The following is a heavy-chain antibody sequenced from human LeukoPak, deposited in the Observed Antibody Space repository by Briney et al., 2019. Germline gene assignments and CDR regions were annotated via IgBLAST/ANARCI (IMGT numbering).Heavy chain of an antibody. CDR2: IYYSGST. J-gene: IGHJ5*02. V-gene: IGHV4-30-4*08. CDR3: ARGSGYCSSTSCSGFDP. CDR1: GGSISSGDYY. Sequence: PSETLSLTCTVSGGSISSGDYYWSWIRQPPGKGLEWIVYIYYSGSTYYNPSLKSRVTISVDTSKNQFSLKLSSVTAADTAVYYCARGSGYCSSTSCSGFDPWGQGTLVTVSS. D-gene: IGHD2-2*01.